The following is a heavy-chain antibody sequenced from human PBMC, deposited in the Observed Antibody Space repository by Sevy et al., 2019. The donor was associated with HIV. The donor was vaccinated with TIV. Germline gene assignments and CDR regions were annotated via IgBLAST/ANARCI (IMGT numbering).Heavy chain of an antibody. CDR2: INSDGSST. J-gene: IGHJ6*02. D-gene: IGHD6-13*01. Sequence: GGSLRLSCAASGFTFSSYWMHWVRQAPGKGLVWVSRINSDGSSTSYGDSVKGRFTISRDNAKNTLYLQMNSLRAEDTAVYYCARVRCEVAAAGLYYYYYGMDVWGQGTTVTVSS. CDR3: ARVRCEVAAAGLYYYYYGMDV. CDR1: GFTFSSYW. V-gene: IGHV3-74*01.